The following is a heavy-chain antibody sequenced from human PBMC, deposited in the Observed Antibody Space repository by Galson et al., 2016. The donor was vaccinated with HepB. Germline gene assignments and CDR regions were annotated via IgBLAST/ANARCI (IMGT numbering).Heavy chain of an antibody. D-gene: IGHD3-9*01. Sequence: SVKVSCKASGGTFSNYAISWVRQAPGQGLEWMGGVNPLLRISNYAQKYQGRVTITADKSATTVYLDLSSLRYEDTAVYYCARRNDILTGDHGDYYYYGMDVWGQGTTVTVSS. CDR3: ARRNDILTGDHGDYYYYGMDV. CDR1: GGTFSNYA. V-gene: IGHV1-69*10. CDR2: VNPLLRIS. J-gene: IGHJ6*02.